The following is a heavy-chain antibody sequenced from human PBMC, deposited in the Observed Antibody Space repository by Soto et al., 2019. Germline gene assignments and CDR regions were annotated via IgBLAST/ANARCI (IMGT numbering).Heavy chain of an antibody. V-gene: IGHV1-46*03. D-gene: IGHD6-19*01. CDR3: ARGAVAVTKVPYWYFDL. J-gene: IGHJ2*01. Sequence: QVQLVQSGAEVKKPGASVKVSCKASGYTFTSYYMHWVRQAPGQGLAWMGIIKPSGGSPSYAQKFQGEVPMTRNTSTSTGYMELSSLRTEDTAVYYCARGAVAVTKVPYWYFDLGGRLTLVTFSS. CDR2: IKPSGGSP. CDR1: GYTFTSYY.